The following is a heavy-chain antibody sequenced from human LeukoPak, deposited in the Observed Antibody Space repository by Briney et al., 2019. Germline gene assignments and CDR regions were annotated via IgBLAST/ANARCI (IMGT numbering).Heavy chain of an antibody. J-gene: IGHJ4*02. CDR1: GGSITSANW. V-gene: IGHV4-4*02. CDR3: ARDFWIGPNDY. CDR2: INHSGST. Sequence: PSGTLSLTCAVSGGSITSANWWSWVRQSPGKGLEWIGEINHSGSTNYNPSLKSRVTISIDTSKNQFSLKLSSVTAADTAVYYCARDFWIGPNDYWGQGTLVTVSS. D-gene: IGHD3-3*01.